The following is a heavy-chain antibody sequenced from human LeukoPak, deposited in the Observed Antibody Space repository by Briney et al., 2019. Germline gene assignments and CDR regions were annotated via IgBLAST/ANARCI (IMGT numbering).Heavy chain of an antibody. CDR2: LSSSGIST. V-gene: IGHV3-23*01. CDR3: AKDLVITPRYFDH. CDR1: GFTFSSYA. D-gene: IGHD2/OR15-2a*01. Sequence: GSLRLSCAASGFTFSSYAMSWVRQAPGKGLEWVSGLSSSGISTYYADSVKGRFTISRGNSKNTLFLQMNSLRAEDTAVYYCAKDLVITPRYFDHWGEGTLVTVSS. J-gene: IGHJ4*02.